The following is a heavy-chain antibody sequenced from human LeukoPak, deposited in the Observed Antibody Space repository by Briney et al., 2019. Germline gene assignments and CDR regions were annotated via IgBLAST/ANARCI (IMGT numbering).Heavy chain of an antibody. Sequence: GGSLRLSCAASGFTFSSYWMHWVRQAPGKGLVWVSRINTDGSSTSYADSVKGRFTISRDNAKNTLYLQMNSLRAEDTAVYYCTRGATYYLRYGYFDYWGQGTLVTVSS. J-gene: IGHJ4*02. CDR3: TRGATYYLRYGYFDY. CDR1: GFTFSSYW. CDR2: INTDGSST. V-gene: IGHV3-74*01. D-gene: IGHD1-26*01.